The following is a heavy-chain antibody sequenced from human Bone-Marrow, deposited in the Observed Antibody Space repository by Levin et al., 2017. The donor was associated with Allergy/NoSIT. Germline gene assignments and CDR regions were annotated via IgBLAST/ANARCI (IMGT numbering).Heavy chain of an antibody. J-gene: IGHJ5*02. D-gene: IGHD6-19*01. CDR3: AKAIAVAGVNWFDP. CDR2: ISYDGSNK. Sequence: GGSLRLSCAASGFTFSSYGMHWVRQAPGKGLEWVAVISYDGSNKYYADSVKGRFTISRDNSKNTLYLQMNSLRAEDTAVYYCAKAIAVAGVNWFDPWGQGTLVTVSS. V-gene: IGHV3-30*18. CDR1: GFTFSSYG.